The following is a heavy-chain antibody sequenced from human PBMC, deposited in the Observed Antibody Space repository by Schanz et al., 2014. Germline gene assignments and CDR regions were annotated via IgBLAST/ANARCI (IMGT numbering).Heavy chain of an antibody. CDR1: GLLFSYYY. J-gene: IGHJ4*02. Sequence: EVQLVESGGGLVRPGGSLRLSCAASGLLFSYYYMSGVRQAPGKGLEWVGRIKSKTDGGTTDYAAPVKGRFTISRDDSKNTLFLQMNSLKTEDTAVYYCTTYCDGGCAIDNWGQGALXTVSS. CDR3: TTYCDGGCAIDN. D-gene: IGHD6-19*01. CDR2: IKSKTDGGTT. V-gene: IGHV3-15*01.